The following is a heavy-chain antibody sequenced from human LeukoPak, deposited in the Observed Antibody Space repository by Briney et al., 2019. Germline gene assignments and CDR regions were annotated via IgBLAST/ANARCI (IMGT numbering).Heavy chain of an antibody. CDR1: GFTFSSYE. V-gene: IGHV3-48*03. D-gene: IGHD1-7*01. J-gene: IGHJ6*02. CDR3: ARSSGTSYYYIMDV. CDR2: ISSRGTTI. Sequence: GGSLRLSCGASGFTFSSYEMNWVRQAPGKGLEWVSYISSRGTTIYYAGSVKGRFTIARDNAISSLYLQMNSLRAEDTAVYYCARSSGTSYYYIMDVWGQGPRSPSP.